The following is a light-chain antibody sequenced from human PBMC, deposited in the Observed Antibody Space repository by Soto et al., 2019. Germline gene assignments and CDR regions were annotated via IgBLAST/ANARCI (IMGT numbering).Light chain of an antibody. CDR3: QQRSNLPPFT. CDR1: RSVSRY. CDR2: DAS. V-gene: IGKV3-11*01. Sequence: EIVLTQSPATLSLSPGERATLSCRSSRSVSRYLAWYQQKPGQAPRLLIFDASNRATGIPARFSGSGSGTEFTLTISSLEPEDFAVYYCQQRSNLPPFTFGPGPKVDIK. J-gene: IGKJ3*01.